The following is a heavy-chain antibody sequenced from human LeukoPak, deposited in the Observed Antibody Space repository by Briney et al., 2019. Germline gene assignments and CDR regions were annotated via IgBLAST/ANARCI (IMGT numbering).Heavy chain of an antibody. Sequence: GESLKISCKGSGYSFTTYWIGWVRQMPGKGLEWMGIIYPGDSDSRYSPSFQGQVTFSADKSISTADLQWSGLKASDTAMYYWARRRRYCSSTSCYVVDYWGQGTLVTVSS. J-gene: IGHJ4*02. CDR1: GYSFTTYW. V-gene: IGHV5-51*01. CDR2: IYPGDSDS. D-gene: IGHD2-2*01. CDR3: ARRRRYCSSTSCYVVDY.